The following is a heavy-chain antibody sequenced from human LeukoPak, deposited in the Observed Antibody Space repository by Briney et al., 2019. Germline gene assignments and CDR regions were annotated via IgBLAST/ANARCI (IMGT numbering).Heavy chain of an antibody. Sequence: GGSLRLSCAASGFTFSSYSMNWVRQAPGKGLEWVSSISSSSSYIYYADSVKGRFTISRDNAKNSLYLQMNSLRAEDTAVYYCARDKRGRRFLEWLLFEAFDIWGQGTMVTVSS. D-gene: IGHD3-3*01. V-gene: IGHV3-21*01. CDR1: GFTFSSYS. CDR3: ARDKRGRRFLEWLLFEAFDI. CDR2: ISSSSSYI. J-gene: IGHJ3*02.